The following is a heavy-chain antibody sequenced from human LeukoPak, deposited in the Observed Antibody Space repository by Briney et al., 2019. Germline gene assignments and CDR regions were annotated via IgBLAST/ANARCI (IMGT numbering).Heavy chain of an antibody. D-gene: IGHD4-23*01. J-gene: IGHJ4*02. Sequence: ASVKVSCKASGGTFSSYAISWVRQAPGQGLEWMGGIIPIFGTANYAQKFQGRVTITANESTSTAYMELSSLRSEDTAVYYCARGDYGGFDYWGQGTLVTVSS. CDR1: GGTFSSYA. CDR2: IIPIFGTA. V-gene: IGHV1-69*13. CDR3: ARGDYGGFDY.